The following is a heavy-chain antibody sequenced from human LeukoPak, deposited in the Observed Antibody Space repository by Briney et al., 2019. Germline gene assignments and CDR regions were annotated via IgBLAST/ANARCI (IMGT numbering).Heavy chain of an antibody. CDR3: CADCSGGSCYGFDP. D-gene: IGHD2-15*01. V-gene: IGHV1-69*04. J-gene: IGHJ5*02. CDR1: GGTFSSYA. Sequence: ASVKVSCKASGGTFSSYAISWVRQAPGQGLEWMGRIIPILGIANYAQKFQGRVTITADKSTSTAYMELSSLRSEDTAVYYCCADCSGGSCYGFDPWGQGTLVTVSS. CDR2: IIPILGIA.